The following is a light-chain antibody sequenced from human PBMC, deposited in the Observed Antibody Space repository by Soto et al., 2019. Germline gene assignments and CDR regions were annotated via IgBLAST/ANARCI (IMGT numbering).Light chain of an antibody. CDR3: CSYAGSFWRYV. CDR1: SSDVGSYNL. CDR2: EVN. J-gene: IGLJ1*01. Sequence: QSALTQPASVSGSPGQSITISCTGTSSDVGSYNLVSWYQHHPGKAPKLMTYEVNQWPAGISDRFSGSKSGNTASLTISGLQAEDEADYYCCSYAGSFWRYVFGTWTKLTVL. V-gene: IGLV2-23*02.